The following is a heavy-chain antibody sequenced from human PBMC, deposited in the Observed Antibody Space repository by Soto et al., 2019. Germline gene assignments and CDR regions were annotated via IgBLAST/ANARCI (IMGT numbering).Heavy chain of an antibody. CDR2: ISGSGGST. J-gene: IGHJ4*02. D-gene: IGHD3-16*01. V-gene: IGHV3-23*01. CDR1: GFTFSSYA. Sequence: GGSLRLSCAASGFTFSSYAMSWVRQAPGKGLEWVSAISGSGGSTYYADSVKGRFTISRDNSKNTLYLQMNSLRAEDTAVYYCAKDMITFGGATTPPFDYWGQGTLVTVSS. CDR3: AKDMITFGGATTPPFDY.